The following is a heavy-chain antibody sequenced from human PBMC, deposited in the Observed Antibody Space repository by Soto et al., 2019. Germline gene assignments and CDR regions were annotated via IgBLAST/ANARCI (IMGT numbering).Heavy chain of an antibody. D-gene: IGHD3-3*01. CDR1: GYNFAGYW. Sequence: PGESLKISCRGSGYNFAGYWIAWVRQMPGKGLELMGIIYPSDSDTRYRPSFQGQVTISADKSISSAYLQWSSLRASDTAMYYCARGGVSTRTFDYWGQGTPVTVSS. V-gene: IGHV5-51*01. CDR3: ARGGVSTRTFDY. J-gene: IGHJ4*02. CDR2: IYPSDSDT.